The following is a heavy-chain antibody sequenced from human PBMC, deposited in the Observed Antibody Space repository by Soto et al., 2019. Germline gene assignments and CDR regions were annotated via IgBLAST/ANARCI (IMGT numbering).Heavy chain of an antibody. CDR3: AILLRTQLWRPFVY. V-gene: IGHV1-2*02. CDR2: ISPNSGAT. CDR1: GYTFSDYY. D-gene: IGHD2-21*01. Sequence: GASVKVSCKASGYTFSDYYLHWVRQAPGQGLEWMGWISPNSGATEHAPKFQGRVTMTTDTSISTAFLKLASLRPDDTAIYYCAILLRTQLWRPFVYSGQGTLLTRSS. J-gene: IGHJ4*02.